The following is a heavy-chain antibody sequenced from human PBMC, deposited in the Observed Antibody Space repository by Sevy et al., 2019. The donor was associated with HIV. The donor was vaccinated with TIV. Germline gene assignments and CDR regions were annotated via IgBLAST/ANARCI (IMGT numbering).Heavy chain of an antibody. CDR1: GLTLSDYY. CDR3: ARDHVNDGDLGDYYYFAMDV. CDR2: ISGSDTTM. J-gene: IGHJ6*02. Sequence: GGSLILSCAASGLTLSDYYMSWIRQAPGKGLEWLSDISGSDTTMYYADSVKGRFTISRDNAKNSLYLQMNSLRAEDTAVYYCARDHVNDGDLGDYYYFAMDVWGQGTTVTVS. V-gene: IGHV3-11*01. D-gene: IGHD4-17*01.